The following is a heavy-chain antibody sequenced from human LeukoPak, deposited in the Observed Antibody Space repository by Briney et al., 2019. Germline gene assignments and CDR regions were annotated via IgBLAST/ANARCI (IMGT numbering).Heavy chain of an antibody. V-gene: IGHV3-48*04. J-gene: IGHJ3*02. CDR2: ISRSGTTI. CDR1: GFTFSSYS. D-gene: IGHD2/OR15-2a*01. CDR3: ARGGIYDLDDSFDM. Sequence: PGGSLRLSCAASGFTFSSYSMNWVRQAPGKGLECVSYISRSGTTILYADSVEGRFTISRDNAKSTMFLQMSSLRTEDTAVYYCARGGIYDLDDSFDMWGHGTKVIVAS.